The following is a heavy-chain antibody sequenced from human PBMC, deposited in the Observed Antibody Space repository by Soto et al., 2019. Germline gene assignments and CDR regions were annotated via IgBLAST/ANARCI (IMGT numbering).Heavy chain of an antibody. CDR1: GFTFSSYG. D-gene: IGHD2-2*01. CDR2: IWYDGNNK. CDR3: ARGYSTSWDLGY. V-gene: IGHV3-33*01. J-gene: IGHJ4*02. Sequence: QVQRVEFGGGVVQPGRSLRLSCAASGFTFSSYGIHWVRQAPGKVLEWVAVIWYDGNNKYYADSVKGRFTISRDNSTNTLYLQMNSLRAEDTAVYYCARGYSTSWDLGYWGQGALVSVSS.